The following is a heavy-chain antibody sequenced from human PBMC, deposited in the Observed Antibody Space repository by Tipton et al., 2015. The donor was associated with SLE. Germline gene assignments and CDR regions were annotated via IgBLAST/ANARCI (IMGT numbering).Heavy chain of an antibody. Sequence: TLSLTCSVSGASISSYYWTWIRQPPGKGLEWIGFSYYRGTTNSNPSLKSRVTMSVDMSKNQFSLRLTSVTAADTAVYYCARTLGAIAHTVYDAFDIWGQGKMVTVSS. V-gene: IGHV4-59*01. J-gene: IGHJ3*02. CDR1: GASISSYY. CDR2: SYYRGTT. D-gene: IGHD1-26*01. CDR3: ARTLGAIAHTVYDAFDI.